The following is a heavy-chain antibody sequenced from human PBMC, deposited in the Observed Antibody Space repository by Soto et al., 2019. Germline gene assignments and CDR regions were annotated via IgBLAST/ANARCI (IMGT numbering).Heavy chain of an antibody. CDR2: IHYSGRA. D-gene: IGHD6-19*01. V-gene: IGHV4-39*01. CDR1: GGSITSNDYY. CDR3: ADRRGQWLPRD. J-gene: IGHJ4*02. Sequence: QLHLQESGPGLVKPSETLSLICTVSGGSITSNDYYWGWLRQPPGKGLEWVGNIHYSGRAFYNPSLRRRVTLDVDTSKNQFSRKLSSVTAADTAVYFCADRRGQWLPRDWGQGTLVTVSS.